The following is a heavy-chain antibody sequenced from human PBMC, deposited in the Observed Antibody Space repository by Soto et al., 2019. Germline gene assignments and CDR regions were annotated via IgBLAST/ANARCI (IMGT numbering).Heavy chain of an antibody. D-gene: IGHD3-10*01. CDR3: SIYYPSSNWFDP. Sequence: GESLKISCKGSGYSFTSHWIGWVRQMPGKGLEWMGITYPGDSDTRYSPSFQGQVTISADRSISTAYLQWSSLKASDTAMYYCSIYYPSSNWFDPWGQGTLVTVSS. J-gene: IGHJ5*02. CDR2: TYPGDSDT. V-gene: IGHV5-51*01. CDR1: GYSFTSHW.